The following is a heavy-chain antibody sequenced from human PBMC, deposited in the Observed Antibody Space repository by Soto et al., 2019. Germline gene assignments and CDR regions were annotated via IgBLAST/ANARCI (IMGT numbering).Heavy chain of an antibody. V-gene: IGHV3-23*01. CDR1: GFTFSSYA. J-gene: IGHJ6*03. Sequence: GGSLRLSCEASGFTFSSYAMSWVRQAPGKGLEWVSAISGSGGSTYYADYVKGRFTISRDNSKNTLYLQMNGLRAEDTAVYYCAKGGITIFGVVQSPDYYYMDVWGKGTTVTVSS. CDR3: AKGGITIFGVVQSPDYYYMDV. CDR2: ISGSGGST. D-gene: IGHD3-3*01.